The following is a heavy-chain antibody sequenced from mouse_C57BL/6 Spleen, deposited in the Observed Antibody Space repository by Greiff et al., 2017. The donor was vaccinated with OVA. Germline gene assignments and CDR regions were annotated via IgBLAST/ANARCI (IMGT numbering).Heavy chain of an antibody. D-gene: IGHD2-3*01. J-gene: IGHJ2*01. Sequence: VQLQQSGPELVKPGASVKISCKASGYTFTDYYINWVKQRPGQGLEWIGWIFPGSGSTYYNEKFKGKATLTVDKSSSTAYMLLSSLTSEGSAVYFCARSLYDSYYGVYFDYWGQGTTLTVSS. CDR3: ARSLYDSYYGVYFDY. V-gene: IGHV1-75*01. CDR2: IFPGSGST. CDR1: GYTFTDYY.